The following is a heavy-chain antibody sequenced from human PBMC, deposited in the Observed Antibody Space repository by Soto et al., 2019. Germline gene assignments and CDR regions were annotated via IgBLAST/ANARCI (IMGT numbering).Heavy chain of an antibody. Sequence: ASVKVSCKASGYAFSNYGLNWVRQAPGQGLEWMGWISPDNGNSNHAQKFQGRVTMTTDTSTSTAYMELRSLRSDDTAVYYCARGGDGGGLFWLYFQNWGQGTLVTVSS. CDR1: GYAFSNYG. D-gene: IGHD3-10*01. J-gene: IGHJ1*01. V-gene: IGHV1-18*01. CDR2: ISPDNGNS. CDR3: ARGGDGGGLFWLYFQN.